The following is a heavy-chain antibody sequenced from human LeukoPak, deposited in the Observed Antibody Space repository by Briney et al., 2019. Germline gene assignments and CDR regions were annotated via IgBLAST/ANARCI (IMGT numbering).Heavy chain of an antibody. V-gene: IGHV4-34*01. CDR3: ASQGHHGKIVGTTLSYFYMDV. D-gene: IGHD1-26*01. CDR2: INHSGST. CDR1: GGSFSGYY. J-gene: IGHJ6*03. Sequence: PSETLSLTCAVYGGSFSGYYWSWIRQPPGKGLEWIGEINHSGSTNYNPSLKSRVTISVDTSKNQFSLKLSSVTAADTAFYYCASQGHHGKIVGTTLSYFYMDVWGKGTTITVSS.